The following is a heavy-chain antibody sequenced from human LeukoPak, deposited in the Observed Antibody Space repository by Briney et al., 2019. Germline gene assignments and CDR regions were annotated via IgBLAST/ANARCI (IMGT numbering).Heavy chain of an antibody. D-gene: IGHD5-18*01. V-gene: IGHV4-59*01. Sequence: SESLSLTCTVSNGSISSYYWSWLRQPPGKGLEWIGYIYYSGSANYNPSLKSRVTISVDTSKSQLSLKLSSVTAADTAVYYCARGRRVDAAMLSDWGQGTLVTVSS. CDR2: IYYSGSA. CDR1: NGSISSYY. CDR3: ARGRRVDAAMLSD. J-gene: IGHJ4*02.